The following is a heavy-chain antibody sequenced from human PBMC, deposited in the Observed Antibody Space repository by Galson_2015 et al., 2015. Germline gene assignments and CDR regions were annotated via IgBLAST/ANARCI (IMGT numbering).Heavy chain of an antibody. CDR1: GFIFGTQS. CDR3: ARDPLWDRTVGFNY. D-gene: IGHD3-16*01. CDR2: ISSVSSSI. V-gene: IGHV3-48*01. Sequence: SLRLSCAASGFIFGTQSMNWVRQAPGKGLEWVSYISSVSSSINYADSVKGRFTIYRDNAQNTLYLQMNSLRAEDTAVYYCARDPLWDRTVGFNYWGQGTLVTVSS. J-gene: IGHJ4*02.